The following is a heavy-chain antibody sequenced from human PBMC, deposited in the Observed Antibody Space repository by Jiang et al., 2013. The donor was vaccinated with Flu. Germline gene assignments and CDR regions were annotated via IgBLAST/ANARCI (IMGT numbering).Heavy chain of an antibody. CDR3: AKDVNGHKHFDY. D-gene: IGHD2-8*01. Sequence: HWVRQAPGQRLEWMGWINAGNGNRKYSQAFQGRLTLTRDTSASTAYMELISLRSEDTAVYYCAKDVNGHKHFDYWGQGTLVSVSS. V-gene: IGHV1-3*01. J-gene: IGHJ4*02. CDR2: INAGNGNR.